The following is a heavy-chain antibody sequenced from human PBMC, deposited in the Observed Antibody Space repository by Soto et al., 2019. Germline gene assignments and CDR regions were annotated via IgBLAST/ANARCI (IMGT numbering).Heavy chain of an antibody. D-gene: IGHD3-16*01. CDR3: ARDGDVNTGFGKDY. J-gene: IGHJ4*02. CDR2: IWHDGGNK. Sequence: QVQLVESGGGVVQPGRSVRLSCAASGFTFSSYGMHWVRQAPGKGLERVAFIWHDGGNKFYAESVKGRFTISRDNSKNTMYLQMTSLSAEDTAMYYCARDGDVNTGFGKDYWGQGTLVTVAS. V-gene: IGHV3-33*01. CDR1: GFTFSSYG.